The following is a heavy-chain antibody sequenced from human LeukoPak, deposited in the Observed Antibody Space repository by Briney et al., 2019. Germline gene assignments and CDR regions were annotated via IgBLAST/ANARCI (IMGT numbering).Heavy chain of an antibody. CDR1: GDNFSRYT. Sequence: ASVKVSCKASGDNFSRYTVTWVRLAPGQGLEWMGWISAYNGNTNYAQKLQGRVTMTTDTSTSTAYMELRRLRSDDTAVYYCARDGGIVLMVYAPFDYWGQGTLVSVSS. CDR3: ARDGGIVLMVYAPFDY. D-gene: IGHD2-8*01. V-gene: IGHV1-18*01. CDR2: ISAYNGNT. J-gene: IGHJ4*02.